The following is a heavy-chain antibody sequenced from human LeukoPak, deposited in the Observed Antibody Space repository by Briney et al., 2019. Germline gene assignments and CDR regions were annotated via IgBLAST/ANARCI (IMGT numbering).Heavy chain of an antibody. CDR3: ARDARGAAAADGAFDI. D-gene: IGHD6-13*01. CDR2: MNPNSGNT. Sequence: ASVKVSYKASGFTFTSHDYNWVRQATGQGLEWMGWMNPNSGNTGYAQKFQGRVTMTRDTSITTVYMELSSLTSEDTAVYYCARDARGAAAADGAFDIWGQGTMVTVSS. J-gene: IGHJ3*02. CDR1: GFTFTSHD. V-gene: IGHV1-8*01.